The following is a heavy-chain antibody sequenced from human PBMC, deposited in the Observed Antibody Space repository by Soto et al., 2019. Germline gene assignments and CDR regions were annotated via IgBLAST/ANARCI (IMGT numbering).Heavy chain of an antibody. CDR1: SGSFSGYY. V-gene: IGHV4-34*01. J-gene: IGHJ6*02. D-gene: IGHD3-22*01. CDR3: ARKLYYYDSSGYYLGYYYYYGMDV. Sequence: PSETLSLTCAVYSGSFSGYYWSWIRQPPGKGLEWIGEINHSGSTNYNPSLKSRVTISVDTSKNQFSLKLSSVTAADTAVYYCARKLYYYDSSGYYLGYYYYYGMDVWGQGTTVTVSS. CDR2: INHSGST.